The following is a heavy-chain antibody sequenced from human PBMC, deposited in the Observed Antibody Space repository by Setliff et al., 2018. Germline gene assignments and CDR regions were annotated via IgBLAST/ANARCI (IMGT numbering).Heavy chain of an antibody. J-gene: IGHJ6*03. Sequence: LRLSCAASGFTLSGYGMHWVRQAPGKGLEWVAIISHEGSTKYYADSVKGRFTISRDNANQSLYLQMNTLRAEDTAVYYCARLALTGYDSSGYYYALDYYYYMDVWGKGTTVTVSS. CDR1: GFTLSGYG. CDR3: ARLALTGYDSSGYYYALDYYYYMDV. CDR2: ISHEGSTK. V-gene: IGHV3-30*03. D-gene: IGHD3-22*01.